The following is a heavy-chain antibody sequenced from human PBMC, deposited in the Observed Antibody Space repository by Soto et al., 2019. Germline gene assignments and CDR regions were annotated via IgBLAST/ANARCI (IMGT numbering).Heavy chain of an antibody. V-gene: IGHV4-59*01. CDR2: IYYSGST. D-gene: IGHD4-17*01. Sequence: SETLSLTCTVSGGSISSYYWSWIRQPPGEGLEWIGYIYYSGSTNYNPSLKSRVTISVDTSKNQFSLKLSSVTAADTAVYYCARNPDYGDNGSYFDYWGQGTLVTVSS. CDR1: GGSISSYY. CDR3: ARNPDYGDNGSYFDY. J-gene: IGHJ4*02.